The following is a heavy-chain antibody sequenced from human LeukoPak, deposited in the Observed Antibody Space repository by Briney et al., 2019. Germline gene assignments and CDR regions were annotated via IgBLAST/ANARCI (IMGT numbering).Heavy chain of an antibody. Sequence: GGSLRLSCAGSGFTFSSYAMHWVRQAPGKGLEWVSAIGAGGGTYYADSVKGRFTISRDNAKNSLYLQMNSLRAEDMAVYYCAREGSDWNYYYYMDVWGKGTTVTISS. CDR1: GFTFSSYA. J-gene: IGHJ6*03. CDR2: IGAGGGT. D-gene: IGHD6-19*01. CDR3: AREGSDWNYYYYMDV. V-gene: IGHV3/OR16-10*01.